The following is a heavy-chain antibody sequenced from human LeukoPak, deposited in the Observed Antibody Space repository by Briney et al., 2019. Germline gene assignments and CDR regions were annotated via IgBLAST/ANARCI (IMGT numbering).Heavy chain of an antibody. CDR1: GGSFSGYY. CDR3: AGGGSHTAMGYYYYYYGMDV. Sequence: SETLSLTCAFYGGSFSGYYWSWIRQPPGKGLEWIGEINHSGSTNYNPSLKSRVTISVDTSKNQFSLKLSSVTAADTAVYYCAGGGSHTAMGYYYYYYGMDVWGQGTTVTVSS. J-gene: IGHJ6*02. V-gene: IGHV4-34*01. CDR2: INHSGST. D-gene: IGHD5-18*01.